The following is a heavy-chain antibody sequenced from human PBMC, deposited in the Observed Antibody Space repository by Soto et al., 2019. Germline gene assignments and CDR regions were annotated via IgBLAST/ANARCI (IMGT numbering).Heavy chain of an antibody. Sequence: QVQLVESGGGVVQPGRSLRLSCAASGFTFSNYGMHWVRQAPGKGLEWVAVISYEGSNKYYADSVKGRFTISRDNSKNTLYLQMSSLRAEDTAVYYCAKSDILTGCLDYWGQGTLVTVSS. CDR3: AKSDILTGCLDY. CDR1: GFTFSNYG. D-gene: IGHD3-9*01. J-gene: IGHJ4*02. V-gene: IGHV3-30*18. CDR2: ISYEGSNK.